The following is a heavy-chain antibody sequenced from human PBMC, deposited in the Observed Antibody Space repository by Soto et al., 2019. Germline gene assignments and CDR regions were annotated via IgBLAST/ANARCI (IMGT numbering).Heavy chain of an antibody. CDR1: GFTFSERY. Sequence: EVQLVESGGGLVPPGGSLRLSCEVSGFTFSERYMDWVRQAPGRGLEWVVRSRNKANSYTTEYATSGKGRFTVSRDDSKNLFFLQMNSLKTEDTAVYYCVRGDRGFDYWGKGVLVTVSS. CDR3: VRGDRGFDY. D-gene: IGHD3-22*01. J-gene: IGHJ4*02. V-gene: IGHV3-72*01. CDR2: SRNKANSYTT.